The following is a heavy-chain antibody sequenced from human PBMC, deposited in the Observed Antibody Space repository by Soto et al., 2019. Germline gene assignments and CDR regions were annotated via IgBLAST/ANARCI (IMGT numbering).Heavy chain of an antibody. CDR1: GGSIISGSYY. Sequence: QLQLQESGPGLVKPSETLSLTCTVSGGSIISGSYYWGWIRQPPGKGLEWIGSIYYTGTTYYSPSLKSRVIISLDTSKNQVSLKLSSVTAADTAVYSCSRGSYYYDNSGYYYAYWGQGTLVTVSS. J-gene: IGHJ4*02. V-gene: IGHV4-39*01. CDR3: SRGSYYYDNSGYYYAY. D-gene: IGHD3-22*01. CDR2: IYYTGTT.